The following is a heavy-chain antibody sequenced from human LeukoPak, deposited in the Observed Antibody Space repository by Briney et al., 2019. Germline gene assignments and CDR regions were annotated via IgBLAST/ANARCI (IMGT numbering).Heavy chain of an antibody. J-gene: IGHJ4*02. V-gene: IGHV1-18*01. CDR3: AKDWYDYGNSFDY. Sequence: ASVKVSCKASGYTFTSYGISWVRQAPGQGLEWMGWISPYNGNTNYAQKVQGRVTMTTDTSTSTAYMEVRSLRSDDTAVYYCAKDWYDYGNSFDYWGQGTLVTVSS. CDR2: ISPYNGNT. CDR1: GYTFTSYG. D-gene: IGHD4-17*01.